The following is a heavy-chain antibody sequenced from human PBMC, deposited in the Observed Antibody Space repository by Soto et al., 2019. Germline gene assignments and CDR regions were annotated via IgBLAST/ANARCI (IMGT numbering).Heavy chain of an antibody. Sequence: EVQLVESGGGLVQPGGSLRLSCAASGFTLSDHLIDWVRQGPGKGLEWVSRSRNKANSYSTEYAASVKGRFTISRDDSKNLVYRQMNSLQPEDGATYFCIGPRGGGCFDYWGRGPRVTVSS. CDR3: IGPRGGGCFDY. V-gene: IGHV3-72*01. CDR1: GFTLSDHL. J-gene: IGHJ4*02. D-gene: IGHD6-25*01. CDR2: SRNKANSYST.